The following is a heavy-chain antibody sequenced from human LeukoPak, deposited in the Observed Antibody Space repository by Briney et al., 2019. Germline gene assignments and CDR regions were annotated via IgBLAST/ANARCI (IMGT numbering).Heavy chain of an antibody. V-gene: IGHV3-23*01. CDR1: GFIFSNYA. CDR3: ATVLAVRALFY. Sequence: GGSLRLSCAASGFIFSNYAMSWVRQAPGKGLEWVSGNNGNGRDTYYGDSAKGRFTISRDNSKNTLYLQMNSLRAEDTAVYYCATVLAVRALFYWGQGILVTVSS. D-gene: IGHD2-8*01. J-gene: IGHJ4*02. CDR2: NNGNGRDT.